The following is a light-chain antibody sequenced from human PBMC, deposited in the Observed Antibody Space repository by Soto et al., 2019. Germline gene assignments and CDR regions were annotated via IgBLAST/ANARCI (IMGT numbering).Light chain of an antibody. J-gene: IGKJ4*01. CDR3: QQYNDWPLT. V-gene: IGKV3-20*01. CDR1: QSINGNY. CDR2: GTS. Sequence: EIVLTQSPGTLSLSPGDRATLSCRASQSINGNYLHWYQQKPGQAPRLLIFGTSSRATGIPDRFSGSGSGTEFTLTISSLQSEDFAVYYCQQYNDWPLTFGGGTKVEIK.